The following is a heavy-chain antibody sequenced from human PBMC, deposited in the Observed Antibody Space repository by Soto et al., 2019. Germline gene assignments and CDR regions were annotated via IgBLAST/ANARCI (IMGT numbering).Heavy chain of an antibody. CDR3: GRGIFLGVRSFDY. CDR2: ISSGSKTI. CDR1: GFTFRGYS. Sequence: GGSLRLSSAASGFTFRGYSVNWVRQAPGKGLEWVSYISSGSKTIYYAESVKGRFTVSRDNARNSQYLQMNSLRDEDTAVYYCGRGIFLGVRSFDYWGQGTQVTVSS. V-gene: IGHV3-48*02. D-gene: IGHD3-10*01. J-gene: IGHJ4*02.